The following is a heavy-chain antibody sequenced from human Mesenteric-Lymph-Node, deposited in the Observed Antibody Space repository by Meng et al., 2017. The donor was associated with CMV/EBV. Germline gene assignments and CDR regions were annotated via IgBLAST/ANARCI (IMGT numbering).Heavy chain of an antibody. Sequence: CTVPGVSIGSRNGWVWVRQPPGKGLQWIGQINHSGSTNYNPSLKSRVIISIDQSKNQFSLRLSSVTAADTAVYYCARGASYSKTFDFWGQGTLVTVSS. J-gene: IGHJ4*02. CDR1: GVSIGSRNG. V-gene: IGHV4-4*02. D-gene: IGHD4-11*01. CDR3: ARGASYSKTFDF. CDR2: INHSGST.